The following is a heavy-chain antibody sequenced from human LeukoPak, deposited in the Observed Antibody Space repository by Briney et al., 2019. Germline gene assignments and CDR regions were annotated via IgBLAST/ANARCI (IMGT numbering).Heavy chain of an antibody. CDR1: GASLSGHY. D-gene: IGHD6-13*01. J-gene: IGHJ4*02. CDR3: ARGRTGAAALDF. CDR2: STHSGST. Sequence: SETLSLTCAVYGASLSGHYWTYIRQPPGKGLEWIGESTHSGSTNYNPSLKSRVTISVDTSKNQFSLKLTSVTAADTAVYYCARGRTGAAALDFWGPGTLVTVSS. V-gene: IGHV4-34*01.